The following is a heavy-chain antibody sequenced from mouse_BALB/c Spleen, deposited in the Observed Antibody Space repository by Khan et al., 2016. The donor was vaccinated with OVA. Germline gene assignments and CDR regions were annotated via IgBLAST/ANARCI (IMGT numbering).Heavy chain of an antibody. D-gene: IGHD1-1*01. Sequence: EVELLESGGDSVKPGGSPKPSCAASAFTFSTYAMSRVRQASDKRLEWVATVSTGGSYTYYPDSVKGRFTISRDNAKNTLYLQMSGLRSEDTAMFYCTRLAYYYDSEGFAYWGQGTLVTVSA. V-gene: IGHV5-6*01. CDR2: VSTGGSYT. CDR3: TRLAYYYDSEGFAY. CDR1: AFTFSTYA. J-gene: IGHJ3*01.